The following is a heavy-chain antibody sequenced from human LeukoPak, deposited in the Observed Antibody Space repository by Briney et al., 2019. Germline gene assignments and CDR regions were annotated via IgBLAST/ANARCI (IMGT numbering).Heavy chain of an antibody. Sequence: PGGSLRLSCAASGFTVSSNYMSWVRQAPGKGLEWVSVIYSGGSTYYADSVKGRFTISRDNSKNTLYLQMNSLRAEDTAVYYCATLGADILTGYYNVPTRYFDLWGRGTLVTVSS. D-gene: IGHD3-9*01. V-gene: IGHV3-53*01. CDR3: ATLGADILTGYYNVPTRYFDL. CDR2: IYSGGST. CDR1: GFTVSSNY. J-gene: IGHJ2*01.